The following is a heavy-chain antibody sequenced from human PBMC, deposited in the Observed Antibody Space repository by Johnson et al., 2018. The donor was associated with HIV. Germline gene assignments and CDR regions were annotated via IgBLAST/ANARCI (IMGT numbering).Heavy chain of an antibody. CDR2: INWNGGST. J-gene: IGHJ3*02. V-gene: IGHV3-20*04. D-gene: IGHD6-13*01. CDR3: ARGGIAAAGSLLGAFDI. CDR1: GFTFDDYG. Sequence: VQLVESGGGVVRPGGSLRLSCAASGFTFDDYGMSWVRQAPGKGLEWVSGINWNGGSTGYADSVKGRFTISRDNATKSLYLQMNSLRAEDTALYYCARGGIAAAGSLLGAFDIWGHGTMVTVSS.